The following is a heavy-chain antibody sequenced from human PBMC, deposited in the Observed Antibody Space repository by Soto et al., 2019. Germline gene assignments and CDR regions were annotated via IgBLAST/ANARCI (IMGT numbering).Heavy chain of an antibody. D-gene: IGHD4-17*01. J-gene: IGHJ4*02. Sequence: SETLSLTCTVSGGSISTTNYYWGWIRQPPGKGLEWIGNIYYSGGTYYNPSLQSRVTISVDTSKNQFSLRLNSVTAADTAVYYCARLVTTVTSFDSWGQGTPVTVSS. V-gene: IGHV4-39*01. CDR2: IYYSGGT. CDR3: ARLVTTVTSFDS. CDR1: GGSISTTNYY.